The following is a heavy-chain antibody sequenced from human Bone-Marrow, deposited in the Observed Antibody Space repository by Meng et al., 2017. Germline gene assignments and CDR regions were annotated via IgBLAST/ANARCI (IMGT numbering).Heavy chain of an antibody. V-gene: IGHV4-39*01. CDR1: GGSISSSSYY. J-gene: IGHJ4*02. CDR2: IYYSGST. Sequence: QLQLQESGPGLVKPSETLSLTCTVSGGSISSSSYYWGWIRQPPGKGLEWIGSIYYSGSTYYNPSLKSQVTISVDTSKNQFSLKLSSVTAADTAVYYCARNFDWGFDYWGQGTLVTVSS. CDR3: ARNFDWGFDY. D-gene: IGHD3-9*01.